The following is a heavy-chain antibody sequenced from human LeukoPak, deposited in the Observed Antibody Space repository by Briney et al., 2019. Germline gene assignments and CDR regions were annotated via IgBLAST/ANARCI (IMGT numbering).Heavy chain of an antibody. CDR3: ARDLGYCSSTSCSDY. CDR1: GYSISSGYY. CDR2: IYHSGST. D-gene: IGHD2-2*01. Sequence: SETLSLTCTVSGYSISSGYYWGWIRQPPGKGLEWIGSIYHSGSTYYNPSLKSRVTISVDTSKNQFSPKLSSVTAADTAVYYCARDLGYCSSTSCSDYWGQGTLVTVSS. V-gene: IGHV4-38-2*02. J-gene: IGHJ4*02.